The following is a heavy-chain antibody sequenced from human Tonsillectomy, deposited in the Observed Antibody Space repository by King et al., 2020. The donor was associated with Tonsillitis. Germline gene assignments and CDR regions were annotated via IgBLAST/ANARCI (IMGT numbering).Heavy chain of an antibody. Sequence: VQLVESGAEVKKPGESLKISCKGSGYSFTSYWIAWVRQMPGKGLEWMGIIYPGDSDTRYSPSFQGQVTISADKSISTAYLHWSSLKASDTALYYCALCSPLDRSAYGWYFDLWGRGTLVTVSS. CDR1: GYSFTSYW. J-gene: IGHJ2*01. D-gene: IGHD3-22*01. CDR2: IYPGDSDT. CDR3: ALCSPLDRSAYGWYFDL. V-gene: IGHV5-51*01.